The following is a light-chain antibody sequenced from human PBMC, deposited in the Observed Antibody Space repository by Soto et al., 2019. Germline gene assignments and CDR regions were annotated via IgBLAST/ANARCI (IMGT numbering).Light chain of an antibody. J-gene: IGLJ1*01. CDR3: SSYTSTGTPV. CDR2: EVT. CDR1: STDGGGYNF. V-gene: IGLV2-14*01. Sequence: QSVLTQPASVSGSLGQSITMSCTGTSTDGGGYNFVSWYQQHPDKAPKLLIYEVTNRPSGVSNRFSGSKSGNTASLTISGLQAEDEADYYCSSYTSTGTPVFGTGTKVTVL.